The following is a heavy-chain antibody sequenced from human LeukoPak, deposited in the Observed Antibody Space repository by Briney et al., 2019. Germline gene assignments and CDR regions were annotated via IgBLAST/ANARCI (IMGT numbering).Heavy chain of an antibody. D-gene: IGHD3-10*01. CDR1: GFTFSSYA. CDR2: ISGSGGST. J-gene: IGHJ4*02. V-gene: IGHV3-23*01. Sequence: RPGGSLRLSCAASGFTFSSYAMSWVRQAPGKGLEWVSAISGSGGSTYYADSVKGRFTISRDNSKNTLYLQMNSLRAEDTAVYYCAKIMVRGVISDYWGQGTLVTVSS. CDR3: AKIMVRGVISDY.